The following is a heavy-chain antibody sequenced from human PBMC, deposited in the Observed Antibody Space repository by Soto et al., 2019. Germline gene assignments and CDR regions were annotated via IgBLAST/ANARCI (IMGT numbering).Heavy chain of an antibody. CDR3: AREVVVAATGWFDP. J-gene: IGHJ5*02. V-gene: IGHV1-69*12. D-gene: IGHD2-15*01. CDR1: GGTFSSYA. Sequence: QVQLVQSGAEVKKPGSSVKVSCKASGGTFSSYAISWLRQAPGQGLAWMGGIIPSFGTANYAQKFQGRVTITADESTSTAYMELSSLRSEDTAVYYCAREVVVAATGWFDPWGQGTLVTVSS. CDR2: IIPSFGTA.